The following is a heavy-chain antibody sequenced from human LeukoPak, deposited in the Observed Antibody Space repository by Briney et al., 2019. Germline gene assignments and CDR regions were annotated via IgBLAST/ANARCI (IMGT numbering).Heavy chain of an antibody. CDR1: GGSISGSISSYY. D-gene: IGHD6-13*01. Sequence: PSETLSLTCTVSGGSISGSISSYYWNWIRQPPGKGLEWIGSISYSGSTYYNPSLKSRVTISGDTSKTQFSLKLISVTAADTAVYYCARVELVGGWFDPWGQGTLVTVSS. CDR2: ISYSGST. J-gene: IGHJ5*02. V-gene: IGHV4-39*07. CDR3: ARVELVGGWFDP.